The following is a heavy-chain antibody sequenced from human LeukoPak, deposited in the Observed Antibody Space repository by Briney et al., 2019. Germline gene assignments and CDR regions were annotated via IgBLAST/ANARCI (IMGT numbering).Heavy chain of an antibody. V-gene: IGHV1-69*13. CDR1: GGTFSSYA. D-gene: IGHD2-2*01. CDR3: ASTTGDCSSTSCYPFMDYYGMDV. J-gene: IGHJ6*02. CDR2: IIPIFGTA. Sequence: SVKVSCKASGGTFSSYAISWVRQAPGQGLEWMGGIIPIFGTANYAQKFQGRVTITADESTSTAYMELSSLRSEDTAVYYCASTTGDCSSTSCYPFMDYYGMDVWGQGTTVTVSS.